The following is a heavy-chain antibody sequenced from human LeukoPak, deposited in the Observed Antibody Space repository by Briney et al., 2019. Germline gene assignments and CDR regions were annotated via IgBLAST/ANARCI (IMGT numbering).Heavy chain of an antibody. V-gene: IGHV4-39*01. CDR1: GGSISSSSYY. CDR3: ASRWGTYYDFWSGYYYFDY. CDR2: IYYSGST. D-gene: IGHD3-3*01. J-gene: IGHJ4*02. Sequence: PSETLSLTCTVSGGSISSSSYYWGWIRQPPGKGLEWIGSIYYSGSTYYNPSLKSRVTISVDTSKNQFSLKLSSVTAADTAVYYCASRWGTYYDFWSGYYYFDYWGQGTLVTVSS.